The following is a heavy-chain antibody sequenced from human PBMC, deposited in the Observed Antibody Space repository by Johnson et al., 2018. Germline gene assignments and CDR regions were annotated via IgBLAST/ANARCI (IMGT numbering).Heavy chain of an antibody. V-gene: IGHV1-69*09. Sequence: QVQLVESGAEVKKPGSSVNVSCKASGGTFSSYTINWVRQAPGQGLEWMGRIIPMLGIANYAQKFQGRVTITADKSTSTGYMELSSLRSEDTAVYYCAEGPTGYYYYHMDVGGKGTTVTVSS. D-gene: IGHD6-13*01. CDR2: IIPMLGIA. CDR1: GGTFSSYT. CDR3: AEGPTGYYYYHMDV. J-gene: IGHJ6*03.